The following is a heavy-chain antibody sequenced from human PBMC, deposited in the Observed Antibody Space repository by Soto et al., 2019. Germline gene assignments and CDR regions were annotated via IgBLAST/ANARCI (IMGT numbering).Heavy chain of an antibody. V-gene: IGHV4-59*01. D-gene: IGHD6-19*01. CDR2: IYYSGST. J-gene: IGHJ5*02. Sequence: SETLSLTCTVSGGSISSYYWSWIRQPPGKGLEWIGYIYYSGSTNYNPSLKSRVTISVDTSKNQFSLKLSSVTAADTAVYYCARNRGSGWPNWFDPWGQGTLVTVSS. CDR3: ARNRGSGWPNWFDP. CDR1: GGSISSYY.